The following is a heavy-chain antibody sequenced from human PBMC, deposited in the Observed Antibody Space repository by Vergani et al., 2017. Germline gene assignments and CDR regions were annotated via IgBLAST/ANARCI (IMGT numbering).Heavy chain of an antibody. CDR3: TRHVFDRGYCSSTSCSDLDY. CDR2: IRSKANSYAT. D-gene: IGHD2-2*01. V-gene: IGHV3-73*02. J-gene: IGHJ4*02. Sequence: EVQLVESGGGLVQPGGSLKLSCAASGFTFSGSAMHWVRQASGKGLEWVGRIRSKANSYATAYAASVKGRFTISRDDSKNTAYLQMNSLKTEDTAVYYCTRHVFDRGYCSSTSCSDLDYWGQGTLVTVSS. CDR1: GFTFSGSA.